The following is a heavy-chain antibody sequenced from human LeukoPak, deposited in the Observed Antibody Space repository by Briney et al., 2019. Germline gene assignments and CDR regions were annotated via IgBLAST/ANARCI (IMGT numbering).Heavy chain of an antibody. CDR3: ARGRGYSSRGIDY. Sequence: PGGSLRLSCAASGFTFSSSWMHWARKPPGKGLVWVSRINSDGSSTSYADSVKGRFTISRDNAKNTLYLQMNSLRAEDTAVYYCARGRGYSSRGIDYWGQGTLVTVSS. D-gene: IGHD6-19*01. CDR2: INSDGSST. V-gene: IGHV3-74*01. CDR1: GFTFSSSW. J-gene: IGHJ4*02.